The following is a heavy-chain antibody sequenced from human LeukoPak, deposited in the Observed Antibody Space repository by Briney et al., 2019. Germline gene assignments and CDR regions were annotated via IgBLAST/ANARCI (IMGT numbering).Heavy chain of an antibody. Sequence: SETLSLTCTVSGGSISSGDYYWSWIRQPPGKGLEWIGYIYTSGSTNYNPSLKSRVTISVDTSKNQFSLKLSSVTAADTAVYYCARLRGVAATLRDWFDPWGQGTLVTVSS. D-gene: IGHD2-15*01. J-gene: IGHJ5*02. CDR2: IYTSGST. V-gene: IGHV4-61*08. CDR1: GGSISSGDYY. CDR3: ARLRGVAATLRDWFDP.